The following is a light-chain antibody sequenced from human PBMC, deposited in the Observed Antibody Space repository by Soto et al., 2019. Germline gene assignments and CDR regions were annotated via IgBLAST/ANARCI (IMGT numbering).Light chain of an antibody. V-gene: IGKV3-11*01. CDR1: QSVSSY. J-gene: IGKJ5*01. CDR3: QQRSNWTIT. Sequence: EIVLTQSPATLSLSPGERATLSCRVSQSVSSYLAWNQQKPGQAPRLLIYDASNRATGIPARFSGSGSGTDFTLTISSLEPEDFAVYYCQQRSNWTITFGQGTRLKIK. CDR2: DAS.